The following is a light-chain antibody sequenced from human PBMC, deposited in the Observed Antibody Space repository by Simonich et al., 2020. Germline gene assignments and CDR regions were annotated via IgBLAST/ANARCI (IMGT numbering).Light chain of an antibody. CDR2: DVS. V-gene: IGLV2-14*01. CDR1: SCDVGGYNY. Sequence: QSALTQPASVSGSPGQSITISCTGTSCDVGGYNYVSWYQQHPGKAPKLMIYDVSKRPSGVSNRFSGSKSGNTASLTISGLQAEDEADYYCSSYTSSSPCVFGGGTKLTVL. J-gene: IGLJ3*02. CDR3: SSYTSSSPCV.